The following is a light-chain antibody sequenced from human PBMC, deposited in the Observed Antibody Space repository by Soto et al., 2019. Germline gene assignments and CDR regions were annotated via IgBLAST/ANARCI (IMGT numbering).Light chain of an antibody. CDR2: DNT. Sequence: QSVLTQPPSVSAAPGQKVTISCSGSSSNIGNNGVSWYQQLLGTAPKLLIYDNTDRPSGIPDRFSGSRSGTSATLGITGLQTGDEADYYCGTWDSRLSAEVFGGGTKLTVL. J-gene: IGLJ2*01. CDR3: GTWDSRLSAEV. V-gene: IGLV1-51*01. CDR1: SSNIGNNG.